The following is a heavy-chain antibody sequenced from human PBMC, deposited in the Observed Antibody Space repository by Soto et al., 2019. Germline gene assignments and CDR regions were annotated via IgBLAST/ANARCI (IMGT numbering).Heavy chain of an antibody. D-gene: IGHD3-22*01. CDR1: GFTFSSYG. CDR3: AKAARVVSAIDY. Sequence: SLRLSCAASGFTFSSYGMHWVRQAPGKGLEWVAVISYDGSNKYYADSVKGRFTISRDNSKNTLYLQMNSLRAEDTAVYYCAKAARVVSAIDYWGQGTLVTVSS. CDR2: ISYDGSNK. V-gene: IGHV3-30*18. J-gene: IGHJ4*02.